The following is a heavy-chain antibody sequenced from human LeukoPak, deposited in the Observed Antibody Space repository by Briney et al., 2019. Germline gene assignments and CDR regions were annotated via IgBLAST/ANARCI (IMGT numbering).Heavy chain of an antibody. J-gene: IGHJ4*02. Sequence: ASVKVSCKASGYTFTGYYMHWVRQAPRQGLEWMGWINPSRGGTNYAQQCQGRVTLTRDTSISTAYMELSSLKSDDTAVYYCARGGRTLVRNAYWGQGTLVTVSS. D-gene: IGHD3-10*01. CDR3: ARGGRTLVRNAY. CDR2: INPSRGGT. CDR1: GYTFTGYY. V-gene: IGHV1-2*02.